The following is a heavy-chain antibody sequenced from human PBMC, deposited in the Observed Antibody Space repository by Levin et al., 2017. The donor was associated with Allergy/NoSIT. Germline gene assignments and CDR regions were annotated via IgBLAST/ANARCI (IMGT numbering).Heavy chain of an antibody. CDR1: GFTFSDYY. CDR2: ISSSGSTK. Sequence: SGGSLRLSCAASGFTFSDYYMSWIRQAPGKGLEWVSYISSSGSTKYYADSVKGRFTISRDNAKNSLYLQMNSLGAEDTAVYYCARVRSSGYYYTDYWGQGTLVTVSS. V-gene: IGHV3-11*01. D-gene: IGHD3-22*01. CDR3: ARVRSSGYYYTDY. J-gene: IGHJ4*02.